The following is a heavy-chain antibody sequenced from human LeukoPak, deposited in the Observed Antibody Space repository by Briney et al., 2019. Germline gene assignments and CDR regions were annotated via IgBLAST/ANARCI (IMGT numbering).Heavy chain of an antibody. V-gene: IGHV3-9*01. CDR2: ISWNSGSI. Sequence: GGSLRLSCAASGFTFDDYAMHWVRHAPGKGLEWVSGISWNSGSIGYADSVKGRFTISRDNAKNTLYLQMNSLRAEDTAVYYCARVPYCTGTRCHGAPYYYYGMDVWGQGTTVIVSS. CDR3: ARVPYCTGTRCHGAPYYYYGMDV. D-gene: IGHD2-2*01. J-gene: IGHJ6*02. CDR1: GFTFDDYA.